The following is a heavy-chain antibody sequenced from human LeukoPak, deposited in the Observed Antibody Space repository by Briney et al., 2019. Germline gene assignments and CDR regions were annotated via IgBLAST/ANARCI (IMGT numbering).Heavy chain of an antibody. J-gene: IGHJ4*02. V-gene: IGHV4-39*01. CDR2: IHYGGAT. CDR1: GGSFSSSTYY. D-gene: IGHD3-16*02. Sequence: SETLSLTCTVSGGSFSSSTYYWGWIRQPPGEGLEWIGSIHYGGATYYNPSLKSRVTISVDASKNQFSLKLKSVTAADTAVYYCASLRLGELSPIDFWGQGTLVTVSS. CDR3: ASLRLGELSPIDF.